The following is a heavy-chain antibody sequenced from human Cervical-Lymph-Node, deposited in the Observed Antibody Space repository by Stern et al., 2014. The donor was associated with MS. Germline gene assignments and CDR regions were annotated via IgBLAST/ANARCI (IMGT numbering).Heavy chain of an antibody. Sequence: QVQLVQSGAEVKKPGASVTVSCNVAGHPLSELAMHWLRQLPTRGLEWMGQFDPEDGETVYAQQFQGRLSKTEDTSTGTAYMTLTALRSEDTAVYYGATDRGVKWGPGTLVTVSS. D-gene: IGHD3-10*01. CDR3: ATDRGVK. CDR1: GHPLSELA. V-gene: IGHV1-24*01. J-gene: IGHJ4*02. CDR2: FDPEDGET.